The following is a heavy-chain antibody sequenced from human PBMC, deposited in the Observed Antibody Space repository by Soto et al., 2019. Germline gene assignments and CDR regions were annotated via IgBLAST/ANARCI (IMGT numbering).Heavy chain of an antibody. CDR2: ISAYNGNT. Sequence: QVQLVQSGAEVKKPGASVKVSCKASGYTFTSYGISWVRQAPGQGLEWMGWISAYNGNTNYAQKLQCRVTMTTDTSTSTAYRELRSLRSDDTAVYYCARGSPQRNWNDGSTWFDPWGQGTLVTVSS. CDR3: ARGSPQRNWNDGSTWFDP. V-gene: IGHV1-18*01. J-gene: IGHJ5*02. CDR1: GYTFTSYG. D-gene: IGHD1-1*01.